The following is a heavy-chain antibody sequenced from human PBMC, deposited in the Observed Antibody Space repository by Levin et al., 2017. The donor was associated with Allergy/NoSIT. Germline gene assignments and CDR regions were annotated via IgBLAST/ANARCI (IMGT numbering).Heavy chain of an antibody. J-gene: IGHJ4*02. Sequence: LSLTCVASGVSFQISNMHWVRQAPGKGLEWVAVISYDEKKEYYIDSVKGRFTISRDTAKNILYLQMNSLSVQDTAVYYCAKERSTGGSFDYWGQGTLVTVSS. CDR1: GVSFQISN. CDR2: ISYDEKKE. D-gene: IGHD4-11*01. CDR3: AKERSTGGSFDY. V-gene: IGHV3-30*18.